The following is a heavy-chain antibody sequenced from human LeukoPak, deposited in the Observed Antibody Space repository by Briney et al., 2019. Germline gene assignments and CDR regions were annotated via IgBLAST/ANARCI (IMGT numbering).Heavy chain of an antibody. CDR2: IRYDGSNK. CDR1: GFTFSSYG. CDR3: AKEGCSGGSCYLLEYFQH. D-gene: IGHD2-15*01. Sequence: PGGSLRLSCAASGFTFSSYGMHWVRQAPGKGLEGVAFIRYDGSNKYYAASVKGRFTISRDNSKNTLYLQMNSLRAEDTAVYYCAKEGCSGGSCYLLEYFQHWGQGTLVTVSS. V-gene: IGHV3-30*02. J-gene: IGHJ1*01.